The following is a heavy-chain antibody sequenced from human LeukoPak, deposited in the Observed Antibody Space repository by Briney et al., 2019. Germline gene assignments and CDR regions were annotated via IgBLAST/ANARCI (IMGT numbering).Heavy chain of an antibody. CDR3: AIDRGGYFDY. CDR2: IRYDGSNK. CDR1: GFTFSSYG. J-gene: IGHJ4*02. V-gene: IGHV3-30*02. Sequence: PGGSLRLSCAASGFTFSSYGMHWVRQAPGKGLEWVAFIRYDGSNKYYADSVKGRFTISRDNSKNTLYLQMNSLRAEDTAVYYRAIDRGGYFDYWGQGTLVTVSS. D-gene: IGHD3-10*01.